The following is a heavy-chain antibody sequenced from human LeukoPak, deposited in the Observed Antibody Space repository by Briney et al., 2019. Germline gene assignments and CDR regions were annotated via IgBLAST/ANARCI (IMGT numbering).Heavy chain of an antibody. CDR1: GFTFSTYA. V-gene: IGHV3-23*01. J-gene: IGHJ4*02. D-gene: IGHD1-26*01. Sequence: GGSLRLSCAVSGFTFSTYAMSWVRQAPGKGLDWVSGISGSGARTYYADSVKGRFTISRDNSKNTLYLQMNSLRAEDTAVYYCARTSSGSYYGYWGQGALVTVSS. CDR3: ARTSSGSYYGY. CDR2: ISGSGART.